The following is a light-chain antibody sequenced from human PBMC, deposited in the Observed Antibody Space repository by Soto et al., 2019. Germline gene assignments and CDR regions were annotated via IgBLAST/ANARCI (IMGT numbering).Light chain of an antibody. CDR2: DVT. V-gene: IGLV2-11*01. Sequence: QSVLTQPRSVSGSPGQSVTISCTGTSSDVNDYNYVSWYQQHPGKAPKLIIYDVTKRPSGVPDRFSGSKSGNTASLTIPGLQAEDEADYYCCSYAGSYSYVFGTGTKVTVL. J-gene: IGLJ1*01. CDR1: SSDVNDYNY. CDR3: CSYAGSYSYV.